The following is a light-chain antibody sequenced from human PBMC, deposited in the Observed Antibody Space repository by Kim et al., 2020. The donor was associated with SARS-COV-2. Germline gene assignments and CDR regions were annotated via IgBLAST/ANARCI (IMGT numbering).Light chain of an antibody. V-gene: IGKV3-20*01. CDR1: QSVSSIY. J-gene: IGKJ2*01. CDR2: ATS. Sequence: EIVLTQSPVTLSLSPGERVTLSCRASQSVSSIYLAWYQQKPGQAPRPLIYATSSRATGIPDRFSGSGSGTDFTLTISRLEPEDFAMYYCQQDEDSPYTFGQGTKLEI. CDR3: QQDEDSPYT.